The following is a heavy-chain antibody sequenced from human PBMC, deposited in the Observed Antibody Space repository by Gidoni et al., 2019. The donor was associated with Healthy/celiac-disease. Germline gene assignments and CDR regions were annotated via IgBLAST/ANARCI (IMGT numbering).Heavy chain of an antibody. CDR1: GGTLSSGVYY. Sequence: QVQLQESGPGLVKPSQTLSLTCTVSGGTLSSGVYYWSWTRQPPGKGLEWNWYIYYSGSTYYNPSLKSRVTISVDTSKNQFSLKLSSVTAADTAVYYCDRDGSYGTQTYLGMDVWGQGTTVTVSS. D-gene: IGHD5-18*01. J-gene: IGHJ6*02. CDR2: IYYSGST. V-gene: IGHV4-30-4*01. CDR3: DRDGSYGTQTYLGMDV.